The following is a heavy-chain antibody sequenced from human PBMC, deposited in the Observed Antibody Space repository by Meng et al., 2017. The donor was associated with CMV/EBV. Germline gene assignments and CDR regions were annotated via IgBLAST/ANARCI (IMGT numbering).Heavy chain of an antibody. CDR1: GYTFTSYY. CDR3: ARSELWFGELLDY. J-gene: IGHJ4*02. V-gene: IGHV1-46*01. Sequence: CKASGYTFTSYYMHWVRQAPGQGLEGMGIINPSGGSTSYEQKFQGRVTMTRDTSTSTVYMELSSPRSEDTAVYYCARSELWFGELLDYWGQGTLVTVSS. CDR2: INPSGGST. D-gene: IGHD3-10*01.